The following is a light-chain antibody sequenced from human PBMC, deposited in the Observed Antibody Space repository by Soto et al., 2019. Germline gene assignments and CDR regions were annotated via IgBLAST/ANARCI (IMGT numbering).Light chain of an antibody. CDR3: CSYAGSYTYV. CDR2: DVS. J-gene: IGLJ1*01. Sequence: QAVLTQPRTVSGSPGEAVTISCTGASSDVGSYNYISWYQQHPGKAPKLVIYDVSKRPSGVPDRFSGSKSGNTASLTIPGLQAEDEADYYCCSYAGSYTYVFGTGTKVTVL. CDR1: SSDVGSYNY. V-gene: IGLV2-11*01.